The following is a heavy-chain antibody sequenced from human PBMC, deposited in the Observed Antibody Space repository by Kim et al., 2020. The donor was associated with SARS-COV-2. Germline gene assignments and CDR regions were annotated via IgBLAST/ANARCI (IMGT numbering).Heavy chain of an antibody. J-gene: IGHJ4*02. D-gene: IGHD1-26*01. Sequence: GGSLRLSCAASGFTFSDYWMHWVRQVPGKGLVWVSRISSDGSATTYADSVKGRFTISRDNAKNTLFLQMNSLRAEDTAVYYCVLNILGTIAYWGQGALVTVSS. CDR1: GFTFSDYW. CDR3: VLNILGTIAY. V-gene: IGHV3-74*01. CDR2: ISSDGSAT.